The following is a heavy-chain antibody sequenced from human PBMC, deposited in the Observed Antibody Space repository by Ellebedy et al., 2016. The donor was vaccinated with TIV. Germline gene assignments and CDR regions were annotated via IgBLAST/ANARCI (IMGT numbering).Heavy chain of an antibody. D-gene: IGHD3-16*01. CDR1: GFSVSSNY. CDR2: IYSGNKT. J-gene: IGHJ4*02. CDR3: VRERFPLPT. Sequence: PGGSLRLSCEASGFSVSSNYMTWVCQVPGRGLQWVSVIYSGNKTHYADSVRGRFTMSRDIFKNTIYLQMHGLRIEDTALYYCVRERFPLPTWGQGTLVIVSS. V-gene: IGHV3-66*01.